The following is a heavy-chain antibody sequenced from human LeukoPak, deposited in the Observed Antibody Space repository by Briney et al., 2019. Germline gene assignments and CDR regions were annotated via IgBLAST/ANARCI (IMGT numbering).Heavy chain of an antibody. V-gene: IGHV4-39*07. D-gene: IGHD3-16*02. CDR3: ARVPGVGDYVWGSYLEMRQIFDY. J-gene: IGHJ4*02. CDR2: MSYSGST. CDR1: GGSISSSIYY. Sequence: SETLSLTCTVSGGSISSSIYYWGWIRQSPGKGLEWIGSMSYSGSTYYNPSLKSRVTISVDTSKNQFSLKLSSVTAADTAVYYCARVPGVGDYVWGSYLEMRQIFDYWGQGTLVTVSS.